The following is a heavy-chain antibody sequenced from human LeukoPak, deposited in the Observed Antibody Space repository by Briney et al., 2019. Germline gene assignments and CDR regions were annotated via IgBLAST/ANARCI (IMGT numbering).Heavy chain of an antibody. CDR3: ARDTPGVSSPSPT. V-gene: IGHV1-69*13. D-gene: IGHD3-16*01. J-gene: IGHJ5*02. CDR2: IIPIFGTA. Sequence: VASVKVSCKASGGTFSSYAISWVRQAPGQGLEWMGGIIPIFGTANYAQKFQGRVTITADESTSTAYMELSSLRSEDTAVYYCARDTPGVSSPSPTWGQGTLVTVSS. CDR1: GGTFSSYA.